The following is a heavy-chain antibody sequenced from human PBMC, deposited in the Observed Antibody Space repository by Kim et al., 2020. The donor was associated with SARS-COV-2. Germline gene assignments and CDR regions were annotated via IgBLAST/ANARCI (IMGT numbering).Heavy chain of an antibody. D-gene: IGHD1-7*01. CDR1: VFSFSRFG. J-gene: IGHJ4*02. CDR2: IWYDGSKK. CDR3: AREGDWNFAIDD. V-gene: IGHV3-33*01. Sequence: GGSLRLSCAASVFSFSRFGMHWVRQAPGKGLEWVAVIWYDGSKKYYVDSVKGRFTISRDNSNNTVYLQMNGLRAEDTGVYYCAREGDWNFAIDDWGQGTLVIVSS.